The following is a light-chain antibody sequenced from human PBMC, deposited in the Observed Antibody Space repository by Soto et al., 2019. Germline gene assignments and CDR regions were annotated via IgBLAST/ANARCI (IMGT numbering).Light chain of an antibody. CDR1: QSVSSN. CDR2: GAS. CDR3: QQYNNWPSLT. J-gene: IGKJ4*01. V-gene: IGKV3-15*01. Sequence: EIVMTQSPATLSVSPGERSTLSCMASQSVSSNLAWYQQKPGQAPRLLIYGASNRATGIPARFSGSGSGTEFTLTISSLQSEDFAVYYCQQYNNWPSLTFGEGTKVDIK.